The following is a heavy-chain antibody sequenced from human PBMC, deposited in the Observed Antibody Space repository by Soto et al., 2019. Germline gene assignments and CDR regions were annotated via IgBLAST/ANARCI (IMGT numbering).Heavy chain of an antibody. J-gene: IGHJ4*02. CDR2: IYHSGST. D-gene: IGHD4-17*01. CDR3: ARDAYGDSDY. CDR1: GGSISSGGYS. Sequence: SETLSLTCAVSGGSISSGGYSWSWIRQPPGKGLEWIGYIYHSGSTYYNPSLKNRVNISVNRSKNQFSLNLSSVTAADTAVYYCARDAYGDSDYWGQGTLVTVSS. V-gene: IGHV4-30-2*01.